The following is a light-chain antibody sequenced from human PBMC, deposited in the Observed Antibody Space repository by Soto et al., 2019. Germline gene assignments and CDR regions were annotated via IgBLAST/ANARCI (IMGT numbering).Light chain of an antibody. Sequence: DIQMTQSPSSLSASVGDRVTITCRASQSISIYLNWYQQKPGKAPQLLIYAASSLQSGVPSRFSGSGSGTDFTLTISSLQPEDFATYYCQQSYSTPWTFGQGTKVEIK. V-gene: IGKV1-39*01. CDR1: QSISIY. J-gene: IGKJ1*01. CDR3: QQSYSTPWT. CDR2: AAS.